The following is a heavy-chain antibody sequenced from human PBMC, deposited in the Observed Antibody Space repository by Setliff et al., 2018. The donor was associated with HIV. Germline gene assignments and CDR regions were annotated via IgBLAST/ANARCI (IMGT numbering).Heavy chain of an antibody. D-gene: IGHD3-16*01. CDR1: GYSISSGYY. V-gene: IGHV4-38-2*01. Sequence: PSETLSLTCDVSGYSISSGYYWGWIRQPPGKGLEWIANIYHNGNTHYNPSVKRRVTISVDTSKTQFSLKLRSVTAADTAVYYCARRPPYWGFDFWGQGTLVTVSS. CDR3: ARRPPYWGFDF. J-gene: IGHJ4*02. CDR2: IYHNGNT.